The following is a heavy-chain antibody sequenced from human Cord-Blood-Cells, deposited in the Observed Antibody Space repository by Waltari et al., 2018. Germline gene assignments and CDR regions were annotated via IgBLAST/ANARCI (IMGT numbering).Heavy chain of an antibody. CDR1: GGPFSSYA. J-gene: IGHJ4*02. V-gene: IGHV1-69*01. CDR3: ARRVTGVYFDY. CDR2: IIASFGTA. Sequence: QVQLVQSGAEVKKPGSSVKVSCKASGGPFSSYAISWVRQAPGQGLEWMGGIIASFGTANYTQKCQGRVTITADEATSTAYMERSSLRSEDTAVYYGARRVTGVYFDYWGQGTLVTVSS. D-gene: IGHD7-27*01.